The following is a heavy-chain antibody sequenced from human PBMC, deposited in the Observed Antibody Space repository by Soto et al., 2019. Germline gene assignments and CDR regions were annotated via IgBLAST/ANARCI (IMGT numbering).Heavy chain of an antibody. D-gene: IGHD5-12*01. J-gene: IGHJ4*02. CDR2: ISNSGDAT. CDR3: AKGGWLHS. CDR1: GFTFSTHA. Sequence: EVHLLESGGVLVQPGGSLRLSCAASGFTFSTHAMSWVRQAPGKGLDWVSAISNSGDATFYADSVKGRFTVSRDNSRDTLYLQMTSLRAEDTAVYFCAKGGWLHSWGQGTLVTVSS. V-gene: IGHV3-23*01.